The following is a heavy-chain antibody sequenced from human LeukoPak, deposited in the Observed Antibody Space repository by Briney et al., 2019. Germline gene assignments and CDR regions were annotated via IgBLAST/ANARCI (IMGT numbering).Heavy chain of an antibody. Sequence: GGSLRLSCAASGFTFSSYSMSWVRQAPGKGLEWVSAISGSGDSIYYVDSVKGRFTISRDNSKNTLYLQMNRLRAEDTAVYYCAKPHPRAMVRGGDAFDIWGQGTMVTVSS. V-gene: IGHV3-23*01. CDR1: GFTFSSYS. D-gene: IGHD3-10*01. CDR2: ISGSGDSI. CDR3: AKPHPRAMVRGGDAFDI. J-gene: IGHJ3*02.